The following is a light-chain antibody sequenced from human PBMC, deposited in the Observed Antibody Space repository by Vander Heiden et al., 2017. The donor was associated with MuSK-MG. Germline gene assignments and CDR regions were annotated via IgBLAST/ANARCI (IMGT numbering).Light chain of an antibody. CDR1: KLGDKS. J-gene: IGLJ2*01. CDR3: QAWDSSTAHVV. V-gene: IGLV3-1*01. CDR2: RDS. Sequence: SYELTQPPSVSVSPGQTASIPCSGAKLGDKSACWLQQRPGQSPVLLIYRDSKRPSGIPERFSGSTSGNTATLTISGTQAMDEADYYCQAWDSSTAHVVFGGGTTLTVL.